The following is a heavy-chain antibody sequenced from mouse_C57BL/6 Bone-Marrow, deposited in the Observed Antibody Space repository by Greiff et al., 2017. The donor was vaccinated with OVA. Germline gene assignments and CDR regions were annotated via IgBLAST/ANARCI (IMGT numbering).Heavy chain of an antibody. CDR3: ARPYEDVYYARDY. CDR2: IYPGDGDT. CDR1: GYAFSSSW. V-gene: IGHV1-82*01. J-gene: IGHJ4*01. D-gene: IGHD2-3*01. Sequence: VQLQQSGPELVKPGASVKISCKASGYAFSSSWMTWVKQRPGKGLEWIGRIYPGDGDTNYNGKFKGKATLTADKASSTAYMQLNSLTSEDSAVYVWARPYEDVYYARDYWGQGTAGTVSS.